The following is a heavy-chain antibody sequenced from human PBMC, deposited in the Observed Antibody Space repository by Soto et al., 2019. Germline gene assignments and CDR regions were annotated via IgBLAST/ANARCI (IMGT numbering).Heavy chain of an antibody. CDR2: ISWNSGSI. Sequence: PGGSLRLSCAASGFTFDDYAMHWVRQAPGKGLEWVSGISWNSGSIGYADSVKGRFTISRDNAKNSLYLQMNSLRAEDTALYYFAKDTGSSSPEYYFDYWGQGTLVTVSS. D-gene: IGHD6-13*01. CDR1: GFTFDDYA. J-gene: IGHJ4*02. CDR3: AKDTGSSSPEYYFDY. V-gene: IGHV3-9*01.